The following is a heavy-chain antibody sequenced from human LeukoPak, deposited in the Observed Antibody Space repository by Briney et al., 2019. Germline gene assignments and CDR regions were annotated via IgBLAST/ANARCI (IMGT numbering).Heavy chain of an antibody. CDR2: ITSRGIT. D-gene: IGHD3-16*01. V-gene: IGHV3-23*01. Sequence: PGGSLRLSCAASGFTFSNYGMNWVRQAPGKGLEWGSGITSRGITYYSDCVTGRCTVSRDNSKNTLYLQMNSLRAEDRAVYYCAKDSAWGRYDDWGQGTLVTVSS. CDR1: GFTFSNYG. CDR3: AKDSAWGRYDD. J-gene: IGHJ1*01.